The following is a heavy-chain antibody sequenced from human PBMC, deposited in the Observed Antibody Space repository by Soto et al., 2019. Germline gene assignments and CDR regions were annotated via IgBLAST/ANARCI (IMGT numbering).Heavy chain of an antibody. CDR2: IYPGDSDT. CDR3: ARTSMVRGVLFYMDV. CDR1: GYSFTSYW. V-gene: IGHV5-51*01. J-gene: IGHJ6*03. Sequence: PGESLKISCKGSGYSFTSYWIGWVRQMPGKGLEWMGIIYPGDSDTRYSPSFQGQVTISADKSISTAYLQWSSLKASDTAMYYCARTSMVRGVLFYMDVWGKGTTVTVSS. D-gene: IGHD3-10*01.